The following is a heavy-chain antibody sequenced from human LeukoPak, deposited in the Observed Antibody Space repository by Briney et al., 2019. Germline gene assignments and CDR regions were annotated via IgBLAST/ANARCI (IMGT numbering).Heavy chain of an antibody. V-gene: IGHV3-23*01. CDR2: ISGSGGST. D-gene: IGHD3-16*01. CDR3: ARDLVGEGAFDI. CDR1: GFTFSSYA. J-gene: IGHJ3*02. Sequence: GGSLRLSCAASGFTFSSYAMSWVRQAPGKGLEWVSAISGSGGSTYYADSVKGRFTISRDNAKNSLYLQMNSLRAEDTAVYYCARDLVGEGAFDIWGQGTMVTVSS.